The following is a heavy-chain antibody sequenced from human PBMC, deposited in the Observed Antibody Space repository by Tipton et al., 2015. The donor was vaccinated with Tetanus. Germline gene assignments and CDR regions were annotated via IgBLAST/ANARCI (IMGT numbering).Heavy chain of an antibody. CDR1: GGSISSYY. V-gene: IGHV4-59*01. J-gene: IGHJ4*02. CDR2: IYYSGST. CDR3: ARGGIAAAGGGLDY. Sequence: LRLSCTVSGGSISSYYWSWIRQPPGKGLEWIGYIYYSGSTNYNPSLKSRVTISVDTSKNQFSLKLSSVTAADTAVYYCARGGIAAAGGGLDYWGQGTLVTVSS. D-gene: IGHD6-13*01.